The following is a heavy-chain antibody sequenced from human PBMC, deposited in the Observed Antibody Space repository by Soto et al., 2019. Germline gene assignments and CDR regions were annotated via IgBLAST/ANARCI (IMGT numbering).Heavy chain of an antibody. V-gene: IGHV3-11*01. Sequence: GGSLRLSCAASGFTFRDYYMTWIRQAPGKGLEWVSYISSSGTGIYYADSVKGRFTISRDNAKNSLYLVMSSLRAEDTAVYYCARAYSDAFDIWGQGTMVTVSS. CDR3: ARAYSDAFDI. CDR1: GFTFRDYY. CDR2: ISSSGTGI. D-gene: IGHD2-15*01. J-gene: IGHJ3*02.